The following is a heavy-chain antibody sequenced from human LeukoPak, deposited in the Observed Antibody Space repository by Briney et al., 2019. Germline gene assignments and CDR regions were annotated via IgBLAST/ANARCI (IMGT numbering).Heavy chain of an antibody. Sequence: PSETLSLTCTVSGGSISGSSYYWGWIRQPPGKGLEWIGTIYYSGSTYYNPSLKSRVTISVDASKNHFSLKLTSVTAADTAVYCCARPAARGYYYYYMDVWGKGTTVTVSS. CDR1: GGSISGSSYY. CDR3: ARPAARGYYYYYMDV. V-gene: IGHV4-39*02. J-gene: IGHJ6*03. CDR2: IYYSGST. D-gene: IGHD2-2*01.